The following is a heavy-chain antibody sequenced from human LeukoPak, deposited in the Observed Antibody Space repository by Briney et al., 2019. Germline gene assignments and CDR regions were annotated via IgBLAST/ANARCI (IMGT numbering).Heavy chain of an antibody. V-gene: IGHV3-48*03. CDR3: ARVNLVGTSRQVFDY. Sequence: PGGSLRLSCAASGFTFSSYEMNWVRQAPGKGLEWVSYISSSGRTTYYTDSVKGRFTVSRDNAKNSLYLQMNSLRAEDTAVYYCARVNLVGTSRQVFDYWGQGTLVTVSS. CDR1: GFTFSSYE. J-gene: IGHJ4*02. CDR2: ISSSGRTT. D-gene: IGHD1-26*01.